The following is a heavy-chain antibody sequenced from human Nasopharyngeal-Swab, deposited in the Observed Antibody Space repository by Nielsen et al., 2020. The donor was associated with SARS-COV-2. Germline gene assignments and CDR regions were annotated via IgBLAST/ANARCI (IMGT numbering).Heavy chain of an antibody. D-gene: IGHD6-13*01. Sequence: LRLSCTVSGGSISRGDYYWRWIRHPPGKGLEWIGYIYYSGSTYYNPSLKSRVTISVDTSKNQFSLKLSSVTAADTAVYYCARVFEAAAGLDYWGQGTLGTVSS. V-gene: IGHV4-30-4*01. J-gene: IGHJ4*02. CDR1: GGSISRGDYY. CDR3: ARVFEAAAGLDY. CDR2: IYYSGST.